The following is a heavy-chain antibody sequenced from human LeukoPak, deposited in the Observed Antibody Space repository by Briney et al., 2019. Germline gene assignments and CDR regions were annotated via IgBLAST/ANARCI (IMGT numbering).Heavy chain of an antibody. J-gene: IGHJ4*02. CDR1: GFTVSSNS. CDR2: IYSDNT. V-gene: IGHV3-66*03. D-gene: IGHD4-17*01. CDR3: ATGAAYGDYVSY. Sequence: GGSLRLSCTVSGFTVSSNSMSWVRQAPGKGLEWVSFIYSDNTHYSDSVKGRFTISRDNSKNTLYLQMNSLRAEDTAVYYCATGAAYGDYVSYWGQGTLVTVSS.